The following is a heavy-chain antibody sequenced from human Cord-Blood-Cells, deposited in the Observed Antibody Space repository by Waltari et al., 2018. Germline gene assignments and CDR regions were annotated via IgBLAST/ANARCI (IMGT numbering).Heavy chain of an antibody. CDR2: IYYSGST. V-gene: IGHV4-39*01. CDR3: ARHTGFAYCTSGVCPPPVNWFDP. J-gene: IGHJ5*02. D-gene: IGHD2-8*01. CDR1: GGSISSSSYY. Sequence: QLQLQESGPGLVKPSETLSLTCTVSGGSISSSSYYWGWIRQPPGKGLEWIGSIYYSGSTSSNPPLRSRFAISVDTSKDQFARKLSCGTAADTAVYYCARHTGFAYCTSGVCPPPVNWFDPWGQGTLVTVSS.